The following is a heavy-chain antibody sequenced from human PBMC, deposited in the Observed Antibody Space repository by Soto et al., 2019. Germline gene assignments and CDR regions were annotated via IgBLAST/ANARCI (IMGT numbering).Heavy chain of an antibody. J-gene: IGHJ4*01. CDR3: ARDSYIAAAGTAYDY. CDR2: INTDGGGT. Sequence: ASVKVSCKASGYTFTDYYIHWVRQAPGQGLEWLGWINTDGGGTNYARKFEGSVTMTRDTSINTVYLEVNGLTSDDTAIYSCARDSYIAAAGTAYDYWG. V-gene: IGHV1-2*04. D-gene: IGHD6-13*01. CDR1: GYTFTDYY.